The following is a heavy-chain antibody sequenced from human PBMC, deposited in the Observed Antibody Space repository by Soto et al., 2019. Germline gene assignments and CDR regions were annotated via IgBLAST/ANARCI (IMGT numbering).Heavy chain of an antibody. V-gene: IGHV1-69*04. D-gene: IGHD5-18*01. CDR2: RIPMVGTP. Sequence: QVPVVQYGAEVKKPGSSVKVSCKAYGGTLSSTGLNWVRQAPGQGLEWMGRRIPMVGTPKYAQKFQGRVTISADKSTCTAYMQLSSLRTEDTAVYYCAISLQQLSFFDNWGPGTLVTVSS. CDR1: GGTLSSTG. CDR3: AISLQQLSFFDN. J-gene: IGHJ4*02.